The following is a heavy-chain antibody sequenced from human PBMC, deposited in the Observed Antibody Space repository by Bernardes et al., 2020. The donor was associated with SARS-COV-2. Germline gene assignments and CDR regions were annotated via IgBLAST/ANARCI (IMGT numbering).Heavy chain of an antibody. Sequence: GGSLRLSRAASGFTFSSYTMNWVRQAPGKGLEWISSISTSSSYISYSYSVRGRFTISRDNAKNSVSLQMNSLRAEDTAVYYCARVDFSNLYYFDYWGQGTPVTVSS. D-gene: IGHD4-4*01. V-gene: IGHV3-21*06. CDR2: ISTSSSYI. CDR3: ARVDFSNLYYFDY. J-gene: IGHJ4*02. CDR1: GFTFSSYT.